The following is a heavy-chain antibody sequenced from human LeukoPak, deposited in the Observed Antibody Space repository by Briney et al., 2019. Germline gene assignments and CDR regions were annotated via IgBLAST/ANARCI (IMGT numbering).Heavy chain of an antibody. CDR2: INHSGST. V-gene: IGHV4-34*01. CDR3: ARGCSGGNPSYFDC. CDR1: GGSFSGYY. D-gene: IGHD4-23*01. J-gene: IGHJ4*02. Sequence: SETLSLTCAVYGGSFSGYYWSWIRQPPGKGLEWIGEINHSGSTNYNPSLKSRVTISVDTSKNQFSLKLSSVTAADTAVYYCARGCSGGNPSYFDCWGQGTLVTVSS.